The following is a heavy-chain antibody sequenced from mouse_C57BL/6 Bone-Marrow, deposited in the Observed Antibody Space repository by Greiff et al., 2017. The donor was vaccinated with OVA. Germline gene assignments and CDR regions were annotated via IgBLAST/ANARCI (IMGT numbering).Heavy chain of an antibody. V-gene: IGHV1-85*01. CDR3: AEVVDY. J-gene: IGHJ2*01. Sequence: VNLVESGPELVKPGASVKLSCKASGYTFTSYGINWVNQTPGQGLEWIGWIYPRDGSTKYHEKFTGKATLTVDTSSSTAYMELHSRTAEDSAVDFCAEVVDYWGQGTTLTVSS. CDR2: IYPRDGST. D-gene: IGHD1-1*02. CDR1: GYTFTSYG.